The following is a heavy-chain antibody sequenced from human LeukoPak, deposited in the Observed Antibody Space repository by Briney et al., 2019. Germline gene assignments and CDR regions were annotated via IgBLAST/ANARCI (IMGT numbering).Heavy chain of an antibody. D-gene: IGHD2-8*02. CDR3: VQDAGTA. V-gene: IGHV3-74*01. Sequence: PGGSLRLSCAASGFSFSSYWMHWVRQAPGKGLVWVSRISSDGSIINYADSVKGRFTISRDNAKSTLYLQMNSLRAEDTALYYCVQDAGTAWGQGTLVPLSS. CDR2: ISSDGSII. CDR1: GFSFSSYW. J-gene: IGHJ5*02.